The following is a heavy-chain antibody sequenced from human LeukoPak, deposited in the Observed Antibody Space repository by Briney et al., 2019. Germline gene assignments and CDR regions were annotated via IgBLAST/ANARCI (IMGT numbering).Heavy chain of an antibody. D-gene: IGHD5-12*01. CDR2: ITSSGSTT. CDR1: GFALSSYE. J-gene: IGHJ5*02. Sequence: PGGSLRLSCAASGFALSSYEMNWVRQAPGKGLEWVSYITSSGSTTYYAASVKGRFTISRDNAKNSLYLQMNSLRVEDTAVYYCARDPSGRGYGDAWGQGNLVTVSS. V-gene: IGHV3-48*03. CDR3: ARDPSGRGYGDA.